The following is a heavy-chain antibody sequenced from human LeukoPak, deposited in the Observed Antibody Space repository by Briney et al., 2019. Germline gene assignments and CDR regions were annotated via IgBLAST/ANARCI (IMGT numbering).Heavy chain of an antibody. CDR3: ARDLVRSSVAAVYFDY. Sequence: GGSLRLSCAASGFTFSDYYVSWIRQAPGKGLEWISYISSSSNYTKYADSVKGRFTISRDSAKNSLFLQMNSLRAEDTAVYYCARDLVRSSVAAVYFDYWGQGTLVSVSS. CDR2: ISSSSNYT. J-gene: IGHJ4*02. CDR1: GFTFSDYY. V-gene: IGHV3-11*05. D-gene: IGHD6-13*01.